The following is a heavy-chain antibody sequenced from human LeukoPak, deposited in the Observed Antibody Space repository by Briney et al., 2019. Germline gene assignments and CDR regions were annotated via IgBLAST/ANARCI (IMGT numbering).Heavy chain of an antibody. V-gene: IGHV4-39*07. CDR1: GGSISSDSYY. CDR3: ARDGSYYNFDY. CDR2: IYYGGST. D-gene: IGHD3-10*01. Sequence: SETLSLTCTVSGGSISSDSYYWGWIRQPPGKGLEWIGSIYYGGSTYYNPSLKSRVTISIDTSKNQFSLKLISVTAADTAVYYCARDGSYYNFDYWGQGTLVTVSS. J-gene: IGHJ4*02.